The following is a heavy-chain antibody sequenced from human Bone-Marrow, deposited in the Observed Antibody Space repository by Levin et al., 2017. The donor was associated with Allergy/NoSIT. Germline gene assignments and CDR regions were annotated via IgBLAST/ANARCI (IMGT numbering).Heavy chain of an antibody. D-gene: IGHD1-14*01. Sequence: PGGSLRLSCAASGFSFSKYWMHWVRQAPGKGLEWVSRINSDGSSTMYADSVKGRITISRDNAKSTLYLEMNRLRVDDTAVYYCAREDSMTGPRGFDLWGQGTMLSVSS. CDR3: AREDSMTGPRGFDL. CDR1: GFSFSKYW. V-gene: IGHV3-74*03. J-gene: IGHJ4*02. CDR2: INSDGSST.